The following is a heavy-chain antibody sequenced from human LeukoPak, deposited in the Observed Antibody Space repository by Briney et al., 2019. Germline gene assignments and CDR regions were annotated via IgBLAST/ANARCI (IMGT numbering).Heavy chain of an antibody. CDR2: ISGGGSGS. Sequence: GGSLRLSCAASGFTFTSHAMNWVRQAPGKGLEWVSAISGGGSGSKYADSVKGRFTISRDNSKNTLYLQMNSLRAEDTAVYYCAKDRGLAAAGFDYWGQGTLVTVSS. J-gene: IGHJ4*02. CDR1: GFTFTSHA. D-gene: IGHD6-13*01. V-gene: IGHV3-23*01. CDR3: AKDRGLAAAGFDY.